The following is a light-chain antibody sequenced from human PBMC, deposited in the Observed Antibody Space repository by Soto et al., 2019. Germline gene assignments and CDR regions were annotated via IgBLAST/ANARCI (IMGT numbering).Light chain of an antibody. V-gene: IGKV1-5*01. J-gene: IGKJ1*01. CDR3: QQYHSYWT. Sequence: DFQMTQSPSTLSASVGGRVTITCRASRSISTWLAWYQQKPGQAPKLLIYDASSMESGVPSRFSSSGSGTEFNLTISSLQPDDFATYFCQQYHSYWTFGQGTKVEIK. CDR1: RSISTW. CDR2: DAS.